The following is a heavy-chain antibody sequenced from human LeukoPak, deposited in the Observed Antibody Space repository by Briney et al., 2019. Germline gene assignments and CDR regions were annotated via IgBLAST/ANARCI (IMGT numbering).Heavy chain of an antibody. V-gene: IGHV1-69*13. CDR1: GGTFSSYA. J-gene: IGHJ4*02. D-gene: IGHD2-2*01. Sequence: SVKVSCKASGGTFSSYAISWVQQAPGQGLEWMGGIIPIFGTANYAQKFQGRVTITADESTSTAYMELSSLRSEDTAVYYCARVGYCSSTSCHQDYWGQGTLVTVSS. CDR2: IIPIFGTA. CDR3: ARVGYCSSTSCHQDY.